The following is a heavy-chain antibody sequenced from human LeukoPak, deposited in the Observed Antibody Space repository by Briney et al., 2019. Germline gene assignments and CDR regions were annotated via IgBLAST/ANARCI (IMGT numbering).Heavy chain of an antibody. Sequence: SETLSLTCAVYGGSFSAYYWTWSRQPPGKGLEWIGEINHSGSSNYNSSLRSRVTISVDTSKNQFSLKLSSVTAADTAVYYCARDRYYYDSSGYSSEYFQHWGQGTLVTVSS. CDR3: ARDRYYYDSSGYSSEYFQH. CDR1: GGSFSAYY. J-gene: IGHJ1*01. V-gene: IGHV4-34*01. CDR2: INHSGSS. D-gene: IGHD3-22*01.